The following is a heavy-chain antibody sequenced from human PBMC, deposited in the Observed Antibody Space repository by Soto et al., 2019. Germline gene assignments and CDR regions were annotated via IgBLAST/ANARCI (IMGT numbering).Heavy chain of an antibody. J-gene: IGHJ6*02. V-gene: IGHV3-23*01. D-gene: IGHD3-22*01. CDR2: ISGSGGST. Sequence: GGSLRLSCAASGFTFSSYAMSWVRQAPGKGLEWVSAISGSGGSTYYADSVKGRFTISRDNSKNTLYLQMNSLRAEDTAVYYCAKEGRYKYYYDSSGSYGMDVWGQGTTVTVSS. CDR1: GFTFSSYA. CDR3: AKEGRYKYYYDSSGSYGMDV.